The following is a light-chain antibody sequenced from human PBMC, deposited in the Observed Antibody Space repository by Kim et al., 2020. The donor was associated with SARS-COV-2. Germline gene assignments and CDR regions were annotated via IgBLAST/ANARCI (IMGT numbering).Light chain of an antibody. CDR2: GKN. CDR3: NSRDSSGNHVV. V-gene: IGLV3-19*01. CDR1: SLRSYY. Sequence: ALGQTVRITCQGDSLRSYYASWYQQKPGPAPVLVIYGKNNRPSGIPDRFSGSSSGNTASLTITGAQAEDEADYYCNSRDSSGNHVVFGGGTKVTVL. J-gene: IGLJ2*01.